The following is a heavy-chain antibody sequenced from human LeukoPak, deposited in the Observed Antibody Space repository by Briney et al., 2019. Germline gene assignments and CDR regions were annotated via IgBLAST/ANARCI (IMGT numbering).Heavy chain of an antibody. CDR2: ISAYNGNT. CDR3: ARVGVGAHYYYGMDV. CDR1: GYTLTSYG. Sequence: DASVKVSCKASGYTLTSYGISWVRQAPGQGLEWMGWISAYNGNTNYAQKLQGRVTMTTDTSTRTAYMELRSLRSDDTAVYYCARVGVGAHYYYGMDVWGQGTTVTVSS. J-gene: IGHJ6*02. D-gene: IGHD1-26*01. V-gene: IGHV1-18*01.